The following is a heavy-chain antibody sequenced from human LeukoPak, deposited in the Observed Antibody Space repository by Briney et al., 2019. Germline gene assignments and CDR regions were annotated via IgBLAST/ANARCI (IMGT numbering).Heavy chain of an antibody. Sequence: ASVKVSCKASGYTFTGYYMHWVRQAPGQGLEWMGWINPNSGGTNYAQKFQGRVTMTRDTSISTAYMELSRLRSDDTAVYYCARTRPYVPRVNWFDPWGQGTLVTVSS. CDR2: INPNSGGT. V-gene: IGHV1-2*02. D-gene: IGHD3-10*02. J-gene: IGHJ5*02. CDR1: GYTFTGYY. CDR3: ARTRPYVPRVNWFDP.